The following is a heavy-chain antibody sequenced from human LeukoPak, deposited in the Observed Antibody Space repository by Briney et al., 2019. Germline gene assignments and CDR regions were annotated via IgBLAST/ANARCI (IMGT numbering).Heavy chain of an antibody. Sequence: GGSLRLSCTASGFTVSDNYMSWVRQAPGKGLEWVSVTYRGGNTYYADSVKGRFTISRDSSRNTLYLQMNSLRAEDTAVYYCARGDGYNFFFNWGQGTLVTVSS. CDR2: TYRGGNT. J-gene: IGHJ4*02. CDR3: ARGDGYNFFFN. V-gene: IGHV3-66*01. CDR1: GFTVSDNY. D-gene: IGHD5-24*01.